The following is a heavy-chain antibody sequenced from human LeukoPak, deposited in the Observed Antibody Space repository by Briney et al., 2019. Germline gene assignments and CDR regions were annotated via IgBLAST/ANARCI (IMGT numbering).Heavy chain of an antibody. V-gene: IGHV4-59*01. J-gene: IGHJ3*02. CDR1: GGSISSYY. CDR3: ARGYSYGYMTEAFDI. D-gene: IGHD5-18*01. Sequence: SETLSLTCSVSGGSISSYYWNWIRQPPGKGLEWIGYIYYSGNTNYNYSLKGRVTISVDTSKNQFSLKLSSVTAADTAMYYCARGYSYGYMTEAFDIWGQGTMVTVSS. CDR2: IYYSGNT.